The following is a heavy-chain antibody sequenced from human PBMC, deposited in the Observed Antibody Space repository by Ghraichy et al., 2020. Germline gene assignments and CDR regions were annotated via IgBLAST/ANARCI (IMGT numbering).Heavy chain of an antibody. D-gene: IGHD1-7*01. Sequence: GGSLRLSCTASGFTFSKYAIYWVRQAPGERLEWVAAISGNGDRTYYADALKGRFIISRDNSKNTVYLQMNTLTVADTAVYYCAPPGELVAPSWGQGTKVTVSS. CDR1: GFTFSKYA. J-gene: IGHJ1*01. V-gene: IGHV3-23*01. CDR3: APPGELVAPS. CDR2: ISGNGDRT.